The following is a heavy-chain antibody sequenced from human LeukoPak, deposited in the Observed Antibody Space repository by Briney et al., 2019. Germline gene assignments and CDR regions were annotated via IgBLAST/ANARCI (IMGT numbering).Heavy chain of an antibody. J-gene: IGHJ4*02. CDR2: MNPNSGNT. D-gene: IGHD3-10*01. CDR1: GYTFTSYD. CDR3: ARVRRYYGSGSYYEDY. Sequence: ASVKVSCKASGYTFTSYDINWVRQATGQGLEWMGWMNPNSGNTGYAQKFQGRVTMTRNTSISTAYMELSSQRSEDTAVYYCARVRRYYGSGSYYEDYWGQGTLVTVSS. V-gene: IGHV1-8*01.